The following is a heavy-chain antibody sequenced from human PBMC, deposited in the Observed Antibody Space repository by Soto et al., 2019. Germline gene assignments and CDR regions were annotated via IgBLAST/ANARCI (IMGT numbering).Heavy chain of an antibody. J-gene: IGHJ6*02. V-gene: IGHV3-30*18. CDR3: VNRGEAAATDYYYYYGMDV. Sequence: QVQLVESGGRVVQPGRSLRLSCAASGFTFRSYGMHWVRQAPGKGLEWVAAISPDGSDKYYADSVKGRLTISRDNSKNTLYVQMNSLRAEDTAVYYCVNRGEAAATDYYYYYGMDVWGQGTTVTVSS. CDR1: GFTFRSYG. D-gene: IGHD3-16*01. CDR2: ISPDGSDK.